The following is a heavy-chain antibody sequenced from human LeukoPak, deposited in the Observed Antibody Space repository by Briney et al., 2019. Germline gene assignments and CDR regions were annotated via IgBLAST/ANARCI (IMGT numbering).Heavy chain of an antibody. CDR2: ISSSSSTI. CDR1: GFTFSSYS. V-gene: IGHV3-48*02. J-gene: IGHJ4*02. CDR3: ARTIPHFDY. Sequence: PGGSLRLSCAVSGFTFSSYSVNWVRQAPGKGLEWVSYISSSSSTIYYADSVKGRFTISRDNAKNSLYLQMNSLRDEDTAVYYFARTIPHFDYWGQVTLVTVSS.